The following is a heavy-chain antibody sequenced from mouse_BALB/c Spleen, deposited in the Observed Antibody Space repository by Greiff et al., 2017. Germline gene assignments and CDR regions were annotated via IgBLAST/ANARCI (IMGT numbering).Heavy chain of an antibody. D-gene: IGHD2-3*01. Sequence: VQLKESGGDLVKPGGSLKLSCAASGFTFSSYGMSWVRQTPDKRLEWVATISSGGSYTYYPDSVKGRFTISRDNAKNTLYLQMSSLKSEDTAMYYCARHAPLGYSYYFDYWGQGTTLTVSS. V-gene: IGHV5-6*01. CDR3: ARHAPLGYSYYFDY. CDR1: GFTFSSYG. J-gene: IGHJ2*01. CDR2: ISSGGSYT.